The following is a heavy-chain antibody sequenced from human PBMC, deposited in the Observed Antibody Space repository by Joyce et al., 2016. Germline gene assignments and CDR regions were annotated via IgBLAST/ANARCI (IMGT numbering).Heavy chain of an antibody. J-gene: IGHJ6*03. V-gene: IGHV5-10-1*01. CDR2: IEPSDTYT. CDR3: ARVGSSYYYYYYMDV. CDR1: GYSFTSYW. Sequence: EVQLVQSGAEVKKPGESLRISCKGSGYSFTSYWINWVRRMPGKGLEWMGRIEPSDTYTNYSPSFQGNVTISADKSISTAYLQWSSLKASDTAMYYCARVGSSYYYYYYMDVWGKGTTVTVSS. D-gene: IGHD6-13*01.